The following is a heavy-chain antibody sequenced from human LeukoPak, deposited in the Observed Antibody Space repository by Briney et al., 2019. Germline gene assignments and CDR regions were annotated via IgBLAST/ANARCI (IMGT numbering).Heavy chain of an antibody. V-gene: IGHV4-34*01. J-gene: IGHJ4*02. CDR3: ARGPKGTSYDSSGYYFDY. D-gene: IGHD3-22*01. CDR1: GGSFSGYY. CDR2: INHSGST. Sequence: SETLSLTCAVYGGSFSGYYWSWIRQPPGKGLEWIGEINHSGSTNYNPSLKSRVTISVDTSKNQFSLKLSSVTAADTAVYYCARGPKGTSYDSSGYYFDYCGQGTLVTVSS.